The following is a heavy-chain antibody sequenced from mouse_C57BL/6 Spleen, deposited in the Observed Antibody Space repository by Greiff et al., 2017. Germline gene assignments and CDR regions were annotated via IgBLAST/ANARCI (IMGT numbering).Heavy chain of an antibody. J-gene: IGHJ3*01. D-gene: IGHD1-1*01. CDR3: ARADYYGSPAWFAY. Sequence: EVTLVESGGGLVKPGGSLKLSCAASGFTFSSYAMSWVRQTPEKRLEWVATISDGGSYTYYPDNVKGRFTISRDNAKNNLYLQMSHLKSEDTAMYYCARADYYGSPAWFAYWGQGTLVTVSA. V-gene: IGHV5-4*03. CDR1: GFTFSSYA. CDR2: ISDGGSYT.